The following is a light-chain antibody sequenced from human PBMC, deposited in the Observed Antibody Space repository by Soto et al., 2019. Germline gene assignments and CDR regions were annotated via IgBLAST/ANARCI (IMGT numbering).Light chain of an antibody. J-gene: IGLJ1*01. CDR2: EVS. CDR3: SSYAGSNIV. V-gene: IGLV2-8*01. Sequence: QSVLTQPPSASGSPGQSVTISCTGTSSDVGGYNYVSWYQQHPGKAPKLMIYEVSKRPSGVPDRFSGSKSGNTASLTVSGLQAEDGADYYCSSYAGSNIVFGTGTKLTVL. CDR1: SSDVGGYNY.